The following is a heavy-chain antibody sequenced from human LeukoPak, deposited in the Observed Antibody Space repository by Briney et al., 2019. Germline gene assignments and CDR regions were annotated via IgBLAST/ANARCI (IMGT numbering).Heavy chain of an antibody. Sequence: EGPLRLSCAASGFTFSSYSMNWVRQAPGKGLEWVSSISSSSSYIYYADSVKGRFTISRDNAKNSLYLQMNSLRAEDTAVYYCARGPGSQTYYWGQGTLVTVSS. CDR2: ISSSSSYI. V-gene: IGHV3-21*01. D-gene: IGHD1-26*01. CDR1: GFTFSSYS. CDR3: ARGPGSQTYY. J-gene: IGHJ4*02.